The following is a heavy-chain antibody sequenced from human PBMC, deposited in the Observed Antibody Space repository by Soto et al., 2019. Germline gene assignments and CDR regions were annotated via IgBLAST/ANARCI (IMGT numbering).Heavy chain of an antibody. CDR1: GYTFTSYD. D-gene: IGHD2-15*01. V-gene: IGHV1-8*01. CDR2: MNPNSGNT. J-gene: IGHJ6*03. CDR3: ARAACGGSCYSEISDYYYYYMDV. Sequence: QVQLVQSGAEVKKPGASVKVSCKASGYTFTSYDINWVRQATGQGLEWMGWMNPNSGNTGYAQKFQGRVNMTRNTSISTAYMELSSLRSEDTAVYYCARAACGGSCYSEISDYYYYYMDVWGKGTTVTVSS.